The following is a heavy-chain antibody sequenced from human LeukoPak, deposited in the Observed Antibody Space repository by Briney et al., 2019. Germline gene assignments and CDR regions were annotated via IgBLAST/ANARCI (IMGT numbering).Heavy chain of an antibody. V-gene: IGHV1-46*01. Sequence: ASVTVSCKASGYTFTSYYLHWVRHPRAQGLEGMGIIHPSGGSESYALKYQDRGTVIRDTSTSTGYMELSSLISEDKAVEYCAKDHDYVWGSYRNWYGRLGQGAHGTVAS. CDR3: AKDHDYVWGSYRNWYGR. D-gene: IGHD3-16*01. CDR1: GYTFTSYY. CDR2: IHPSGGSE. J-gene: IGHJ5*02.